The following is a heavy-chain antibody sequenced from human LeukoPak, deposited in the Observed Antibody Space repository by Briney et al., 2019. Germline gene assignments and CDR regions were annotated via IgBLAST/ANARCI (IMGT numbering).Heavy chain of an antibody. D-gene: IGHD6-13*01. CDR3: ARTSSSWDWFDP. Sequence: SETLSLTCTVSGASISSYYWSRIRQPPGKGLEWIGYIYYSGSTNYNPSLKSRVTISVDTSKNQFSLKLSSVTAADTAVYYCARTSSSWDWFDPWGQGTLVTVSS. V-gene: IGHV4-59*01. CDR1: GASISSYY. CDR2: IYYSGST. J-gene: IGHJ5*02.